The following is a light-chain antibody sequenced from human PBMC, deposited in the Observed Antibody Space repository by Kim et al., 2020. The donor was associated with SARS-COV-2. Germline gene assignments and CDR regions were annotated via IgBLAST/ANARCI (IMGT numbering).Light chain of an antibody. Sequence: PGATVTLTCGSSTETVTSGHYPYWFQQKPGQAPRTLIFDGTNKQSWTPDRFSGSLLGGKAALTLSGELPEDEAEYYCLLSFNDAWVFGGGTQLTVL. J-gene: IGLJ3*02. CDR2: DGT. V-gene: IGLV7-46*01. CDR1: TETVTSGHY. CDR3: LLSFNDAWV.